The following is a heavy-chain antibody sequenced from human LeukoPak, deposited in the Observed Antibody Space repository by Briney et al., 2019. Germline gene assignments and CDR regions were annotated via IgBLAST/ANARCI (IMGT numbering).Heavy chain of an antibody. CDR3: ARGLDYDILTGSGGIGYFDY. V-gene: IGHV4-61*10. CDR2: INHSGST. Sequence: PSETLSLTCTVSGGSISSGSYYWSWIRQPAGKGLEWIGEINHSGSTNYNPSLKSRVTISVDTSKNQFSLKLSSVTAADTAVYYCARGLDYDILTGSGGIGYFDYWGQGTLVTVSS. J-gene: IGHJ4*02. CDR1: GGSISSGSYY. D-gene: IGHD3-9*01.